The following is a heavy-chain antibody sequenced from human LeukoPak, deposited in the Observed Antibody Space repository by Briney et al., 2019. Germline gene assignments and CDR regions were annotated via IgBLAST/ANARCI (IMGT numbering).Heavy chain of an antibody. CDR1: GGSFSGDY. J-gene: IGHJ5*02. D-gene: IGHD2-21*02. Sequence: SETLSLTCAVYGGSFSGDYWNWIRQPPGKGLEWIGEINHSGSTNSNPSLKSRVTISVDRSKNQFSLKLSSVTAADTAVYYCARAPSVTGVWFDPWGQGTLVTVSS. V-gene: IGHV4-34*01. CDR2: INHSGST. CDR3: ARAPSVTGVWFDP.